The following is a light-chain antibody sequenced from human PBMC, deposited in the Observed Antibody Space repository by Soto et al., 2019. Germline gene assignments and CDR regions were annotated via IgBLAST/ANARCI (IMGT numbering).Light chain of an antibody. V-gene: IGLV1-51*01. CDR3: SSYTTSSTVL. CDR2: DDD. Sequence: QSVMTQPPSVSAAPGQKVTISCSGSSSNIGGNSVSWYQQLPGTAPKLLIYDDDKRPSGIPDRFSGSKSGTSATLGITGFQTGDEADYYCSSYTTSSTVLFAGGTKVTVL. CDR1: SSNIGGNS. J-gene: IGLJ2*01.